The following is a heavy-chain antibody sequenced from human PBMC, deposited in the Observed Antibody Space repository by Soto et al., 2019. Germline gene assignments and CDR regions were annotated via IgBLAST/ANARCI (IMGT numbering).Heavy chain of an antibody. D-gene: IGHD6-13*01. CDR3: ATPYSSSWSYCFDY. CDR1: GYTLTVLS. J-gene: IGHJ4*02. CDR2: FDPEDGET. V-gene: IGHV1-24*01. Sequence: QVQLVQSGAEVKKPGASVKVSCKVSGYTLTVLSMHWVRQAPGKGLEWMGGFDPEDGETIYAQKFQGRVTMTEDTSNDTAYMELSSLRSEDTPVYSCATPYSSSWSYCFDYWGQGTLVPVSS.